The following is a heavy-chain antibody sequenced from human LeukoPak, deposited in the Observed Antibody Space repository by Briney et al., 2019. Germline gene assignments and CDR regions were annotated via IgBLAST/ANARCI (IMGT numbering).Heavy chain of an antibody. Sequence: SETLSLTCTVSGGSISSGSYYWSWIRQPAGKGLEWIGRIYTSGSTNYNPSLKSRVTISVDTSKNQFSLKLSSVTAADTAVYYCAREVRYDSSGYYRPFFDYWGQGTLVTVSS. V-gene: IGHV4-61*02. J-gene: IGHJ4*02. CDR3: AREVRYDSSGYYRPFFDY. CDR2: IYTSGST. CDR1: GGSISSGSYY. D-gene: IGHD3-22*01.